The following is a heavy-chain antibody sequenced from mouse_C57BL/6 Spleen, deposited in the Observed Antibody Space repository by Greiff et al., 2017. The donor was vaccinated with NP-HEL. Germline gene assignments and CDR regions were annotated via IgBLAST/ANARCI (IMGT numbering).Heavy chain of an antibody. J-gene: IGHJ3*01. Sequence: QVQLKESGPELVKPGASVKISSKASGYAFSSSWMNWVKQRPGKGLEWIGRIYPGDGDTNYNGKFKGKATLTADKSSSTAYMQLSSLTSEDSAVYFCARWESYYDYGGFAYWGQGTLVTVSA. CDR2: IYPGDGDT. CDR1: GYAFSSSW. CDR3: ARWESYYDYGGFAY. D-gene: IGHD2-4*01. V-gene: IGHV1-82*01.